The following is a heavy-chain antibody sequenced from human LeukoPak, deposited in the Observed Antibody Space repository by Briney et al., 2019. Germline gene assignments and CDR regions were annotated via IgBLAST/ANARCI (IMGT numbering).Heavy chain of an antibody. J-gene: IGHJ6*03. CDR3: ARGARIAARASYYYYYYMDV. V-gene: IGHV4-34*01. Sequence: PSETLSLTCAVYGGSFSGYYWSWIRQPPGKGLEWIGEINHSGSTNYNPSLKSRVTISVDTSKNQFSLKLSSVTAADTAVYYCARGARIAARASYYYYYYMDVWGKGTTVTVSS. CDR2: INHSGST. CDR1: GGSFSGYY. D-gene: IGHD6-6*01.